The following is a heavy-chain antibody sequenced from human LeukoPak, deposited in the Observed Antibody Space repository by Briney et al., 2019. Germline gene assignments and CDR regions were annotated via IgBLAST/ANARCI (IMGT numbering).Heavy chain of an antibody. D-gene: IGHD1-26*01. V-gene: IGHV3-23*01. Sequence: PGGSLRLSCAASGFTFSSYAMSWVRQAPGKGLEWVSAISGSGGSTYYADSVKGRFTISRDNSKNTLYLQMNSLRAEDTAVYYCAKGSEWWELLHHAFDIWGQGTMVTVSS. CDR3: AKGSEWWELLHHAFDI. CDR2: ISGSGGST. CDR1: GFTFSSYA. J-gene: IGHJ3*02.